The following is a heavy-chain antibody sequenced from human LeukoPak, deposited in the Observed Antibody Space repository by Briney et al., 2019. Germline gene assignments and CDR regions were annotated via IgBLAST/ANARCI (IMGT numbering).Heavy chain of an antibody. V-gene: IGHV1-69*05. J-gene: IGHJ4*02. CDR2: IIPIFGAA. Sequence: SVKVSCKASGGTFSSYAISWVRQAPGEGLEWMGGIIPIFGAANYAQKFQGRVTITTDESTSTAYMELSSLRSEDTAVYYCARPRGTDSSGYLYWGQGTLVTVFS. CDR1: GGTFSSYA. D-gene: IGHD3-22*01. CDR3: ARPRGTDSSGYLY.